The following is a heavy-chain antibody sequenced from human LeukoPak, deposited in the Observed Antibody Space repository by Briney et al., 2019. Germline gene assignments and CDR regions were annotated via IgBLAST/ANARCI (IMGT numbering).Heavy chain of an antibody. CDR2: IYHNGRT. Sequence: SETLSLTCTVSGGSISSYYWSWIRQPPGKGLDWIGFIYHNGRTDYNPSLKSRVTISVDTSKNQFSLKLSSVTAADTAVYYCARGYDGSGYYYRNWYFDLWGRGTLATVSS. CDR3: ARGYDGSGYYYRNWYFDL. J-gene: IGHJ2*01. CDR1: GGSISSYY. D-gene: IGHD3-22*01. V-gene: IGHV4-59*08.